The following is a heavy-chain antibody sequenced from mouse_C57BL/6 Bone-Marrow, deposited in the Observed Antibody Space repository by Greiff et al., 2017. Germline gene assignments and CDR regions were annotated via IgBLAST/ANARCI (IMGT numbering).Heavy chain of an antibody. V-gene: IGHV1-15*01. CDR1: GYTFTDYE. D-gene: IGHD1-1*02. Sequence: VQLQQSGAELVRPGASVTLSCKASGYTFTDYEMHWVKQTPVHGLAWIGAIDPETGGTAYNQKFKGKAILTADKSSSTAYMELRSLTSEDSAVYYCTREGYYEGYYFDYWGQGTTLTVSS. CDR3: TREGYYEGYYFDY. J-gene: IGHJ2*01. CDR2: IDPETGGT.